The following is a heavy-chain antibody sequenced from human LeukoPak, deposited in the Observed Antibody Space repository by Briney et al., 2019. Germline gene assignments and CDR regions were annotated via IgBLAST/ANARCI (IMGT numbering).Heavy chain of an antibody. Sequence: SETLSLTCTVSGDSIRSYYWSWIRQSPRKGLEWIGYIYYSGGTNYNPSLKSRVTISVDTSMNHFSLKLSSVTAADTAVYYCARSLIRTSMARGVIVDYYGMDVWGQGTTVTVSS. D-gene: IGHD3-10*01. CDR3: ARSLIRTSMARGVIVDYYGMDV. J-gene: IGHJ6*02. CDR2: IYYSGGT. V-gene: IGHV4-59*01. CDR1: GDSIRSYY.